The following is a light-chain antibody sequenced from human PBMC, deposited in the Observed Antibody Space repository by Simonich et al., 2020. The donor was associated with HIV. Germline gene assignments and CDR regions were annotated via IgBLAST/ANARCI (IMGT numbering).Light chain of an antibody. J-gene: IGLJ2*01. CDR1: SSNIGAGYD. V-gene: IGLV1-40*01. Sequence: QSVLTQPPSVSGAPGQRVTISCTGDSSNIGAGYDVQWYQQLPGTAPKLLIYGNSNRPSGVPDRFSGSKSGTSASLAITGLQAEDEADYYCQSYDSRLSVVFGGGTKLTVL. CDR3: QSYDSRLSVV. CDR2: GNS.